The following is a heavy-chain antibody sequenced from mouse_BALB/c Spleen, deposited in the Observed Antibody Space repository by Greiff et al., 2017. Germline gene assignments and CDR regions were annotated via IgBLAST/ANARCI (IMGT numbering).Heavy chain of an antibody. CDR1: GFTFSDYY. J-gene: IGHJ4*01. V-gene: IGHV5-4*02. Sequence: EVQLVESGGGLVKPGGSLKLSCAASGFTFSDYYMYWVRQTPEKRLEWVATISDGGSYTYYPDSVKGRFTISRDDAKNNLYLQMSSLKSEDTAMYYCARREYYGPYAMDYWGQGTSVTVSS. CDR3: ARREYYGPYAMDY. CDR2: ISDGGSYT. D-gene: IGHD1-1*01.